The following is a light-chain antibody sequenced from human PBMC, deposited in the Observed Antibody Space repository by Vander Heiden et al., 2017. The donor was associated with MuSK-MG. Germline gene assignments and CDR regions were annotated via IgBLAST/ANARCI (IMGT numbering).Light chain of an antibody. V-gene: IGLV2-14*03. CDR1: SSDVGGYNY. Sequence: QSALTQPASVSGSPGQSITLSCSGTSSDVGGYNYVSWYQQYPGKAPKLMIFDVNYRPSGVSNRFSGSKSANTASLIISGLQAEDEADYYCLSYTTSGTVVFGGGTKLTGL. CDR2: DVN. J-gene: IGLJ3*02. CDR3: LSYTTSGTVV.